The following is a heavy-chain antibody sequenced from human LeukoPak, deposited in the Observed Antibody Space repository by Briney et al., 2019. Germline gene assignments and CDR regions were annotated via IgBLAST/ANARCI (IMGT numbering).Heavy chain of an antibody. J-gene: IGHJ3*02. V-gene: IGHV2-70*01. CDR2: IDWDDDK. CDR3: ARSDGGSCYSFGI. CDR1: GFALSTSGMF. D-gene: IGHD2-15*01. Sequence: SGPALVKPTQTLTLTCTFSGFALSTSGMFVSWIRQPPGKALQWLALIDWDDDKYYSTSLKTRLTISKDTSKNQVVLTMTNMDPVDTATYYCARSDGGSCYSFGIWGQGTMVTVSS.